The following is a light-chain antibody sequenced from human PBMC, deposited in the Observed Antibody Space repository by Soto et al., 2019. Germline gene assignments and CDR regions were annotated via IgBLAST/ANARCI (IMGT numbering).Light chain of an antibody. CDR1: RSVTTS. Sequence: IVMTQSPATLSVSPGERTTLSCRASRSVTTSLSSYQQKSGQAPRLLIYGASTRATGIPARFSGSGSGTEFTLTISSLQSEDFAVYYCQQYDKWPQFTLGQATK. J-gene: IGKJ2*01. V-gene: IGKV3-15*01. CDR2: GAS. CDR3: QQYDKWPQFT.